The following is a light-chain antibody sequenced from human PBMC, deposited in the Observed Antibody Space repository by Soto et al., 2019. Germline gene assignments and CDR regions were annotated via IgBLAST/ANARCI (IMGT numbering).Light chain of an antibody. V-gene: IGKV1-5*03. J-gene: IGKJ4*01. Sequence: DIQMTQSPSTLSASVGDRVTITCRASQSISSWLAWYQQKPGKAPKILIYKASSVESGVTSRFSCSGSWTEFTLTISSLQPDDFATYYCQLYNSYPTLGGGPKVEIK. CDR3: QLYNSYPT. CDR2: KAS. CDR1: QSISSW.